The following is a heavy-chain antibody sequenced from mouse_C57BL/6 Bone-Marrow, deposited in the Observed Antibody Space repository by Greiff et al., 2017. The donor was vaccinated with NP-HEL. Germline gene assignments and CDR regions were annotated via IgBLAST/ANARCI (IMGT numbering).Heavy chain of an antibody. CDR3: ARQRVTRFAY. V-gene: IGHV5-6*01. CDR2: ISSGGSYT. D-gene: IGHD2-2*01. J-gene: IGHJ3*01. CDR1: GFTFSSYG. Sequence: EVHLVESGGDLVKPGGSLKLSCAASGFTFSSYGMSWVRQTPDKRLEWVATISSGGSYTYYPDSVKGRFTISRDNAKNTLYLQMSSLKSEDTAMYYCARQRVTRFAYWGQGTLVTVSA.